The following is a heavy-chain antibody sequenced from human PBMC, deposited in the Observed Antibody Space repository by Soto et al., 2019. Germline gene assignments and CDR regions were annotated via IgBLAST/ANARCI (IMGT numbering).Heavy chain of an antibody. CDR2: ISAYNGNT. V-gene: IGHV1-18*01. CDR3: ARGLYRRGTYYAFDN. D-gene: IGHD1-26*01. CDR1: GYTPTNYD. J-gene: IGHJ4*02. Sequence: VPLVQSGPEVKKPGASVKVSGKTSGYTPTNYDIGWVRQAPGQGLEYMGWISAYNGNTNYARKLQDRVTLTTDTSTRTAYMELRSLQSDDTAIYYCARGLYRRGTYYAFDNWGQGTLVTVSS.